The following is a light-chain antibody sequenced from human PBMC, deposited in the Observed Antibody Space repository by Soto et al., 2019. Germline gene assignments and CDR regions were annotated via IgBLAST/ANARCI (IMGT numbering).Light chain of an antibody. V-gene: IGKV3-11*01. CDR1: QSVSTY. J-gene: IGKJ5*01. Sequence: EIVLTQSPATLSLSPGERAALSCRASQSVSTYLAWYQQKPGQAPRLFIYDASNRATGIPARFSGSGSGTDFTLTISSLEPEDFAAYYCQQRSKWPITFGQGTRLEI. CDR3: QQRSKWPIT. CDR2: DAS.